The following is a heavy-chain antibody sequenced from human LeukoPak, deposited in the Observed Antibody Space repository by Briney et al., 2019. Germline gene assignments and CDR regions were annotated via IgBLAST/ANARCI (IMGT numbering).Heavy chain of an antibody. J-gene: IGHJ4*02. CDR3: ARDGRSSSWYEDYYFDY. CDR1: GGTFSSYA. CDR2: ITPIFGTA. D-gene: IGHD6-13*01. V-gene: IGHV1-69*05. Sequence: SVKVSCKASGGTFSSYAISWVRQAPGQGLEWMGGITPIFGTANYAQKLQGRVTMTTDTSTSTAYMELRSLRSDDTAVYYCARDGRSSSWYEDYYFDYWGQGTLVTVSS.